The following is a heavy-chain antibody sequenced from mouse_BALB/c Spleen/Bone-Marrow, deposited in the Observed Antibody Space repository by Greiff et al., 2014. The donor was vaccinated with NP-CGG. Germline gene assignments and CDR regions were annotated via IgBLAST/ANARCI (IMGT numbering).Heavy chain of an antibody. CDR3: ARGGISVDY. CDR2: IYPGDGDT. CDR1: GYAFSVYW. J-gene: IGHJ2*01. V-gene: IGHV1-80*01. Sequence: LEESGAELVRPGSSVKISCKASGYAFSVYWMNWVKQRPGQGLEWIGQIYPGDGDTNYNGKFKGRATLTADKSSNTAYMQLSSLTSEDSAVYFCARGGISVDYWGLGTTLTVSS.